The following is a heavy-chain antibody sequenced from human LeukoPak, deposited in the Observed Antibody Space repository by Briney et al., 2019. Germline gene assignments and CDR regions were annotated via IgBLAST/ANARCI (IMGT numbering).Heavy chain of an antibody. V-gene: IGHV4-59*01. CDR2: IYYSGST. J-gene: IGHJ5*02. CDR3: ARGGSYPNWFDP. CDR1: GGSISSYY. Sequence: SETLSLTCTVSGGSISSYYWSWIRHTPGKGLEWIGYIYYSGSTNYNPSLKSRVTISVDTSKNQFSLKLSSVTAADTAVYYCARGGSYPNWFDPWGQGTLVTVSS. D-gene: IGHD1-26*01.